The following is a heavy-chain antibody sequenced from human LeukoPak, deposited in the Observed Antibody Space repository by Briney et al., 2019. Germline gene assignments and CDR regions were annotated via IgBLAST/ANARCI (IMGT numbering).Heavy chain of an antibody. V-gene: IGHV4-59*02. Sequence: KPSETLSLTCTVSGGSVSGYYWNWIWQPPGKGLEWIGYIYYSGSTNYDPSLKSRVTISIDTSKNQFSLKLKSVTAADTAVYYCARVGHYGGNPFDYWGQGTLVTVSS. CDR2: IYYSGST. CDR3: ARVGHYGGNPFDY. CDR1: GGSVSGYY. D-gene: IGHD4-17*01. J-gene: IGHJ4*02.